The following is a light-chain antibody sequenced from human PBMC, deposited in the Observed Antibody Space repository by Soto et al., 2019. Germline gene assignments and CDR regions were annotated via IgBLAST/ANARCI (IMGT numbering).Light chain of an antibody. J-gene: IGKJ3*01. V-gene: IGKV1-9*01. Sequence: IQLTQSPSSLSASVGDRVTISCRASQGIANFLAWYQQKPGKAPKLLLYAAATLQSGVPSRFSGSGSVTDFTLTISSLQPEDFATYYCQQLNSFPIPFGPGTKVDIK. CDR2: AAA. CDR3: QQLNSFPIP. CDR1: QGIANF.